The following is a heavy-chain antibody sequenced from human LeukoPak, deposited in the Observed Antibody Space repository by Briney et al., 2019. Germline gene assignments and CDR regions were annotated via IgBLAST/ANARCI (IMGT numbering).Heavy chain of an antibody. CDR3: ARDLVVVTAAGAFDI. CDR1: GFTVSSNY. Sequence: PGGSLRLSCAASGFTVSSNYMSWVRQAPGKGLEWVSVIYSGGSTYYADSVKGRFTISRDNAKNSLYLQMNSLRAEDTAVYYCARDLVVVTAAGAFDIWGQGTMVTVSS. CDR2: IYSGGST. D-gene: IGHD2-21*02. V-gene: IGHV3-66*01. J-gene: IGHJ3*02.